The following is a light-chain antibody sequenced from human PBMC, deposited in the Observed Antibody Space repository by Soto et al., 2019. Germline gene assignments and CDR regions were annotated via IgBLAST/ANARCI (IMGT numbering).Light chain of an antibody. CDR2: EVS. J-gene: IGLJ2*01. Sequence: QSALTQPASVSGSPGQSIAISCTGTTSDVGSYDYVSWYQCHPGKAPRLIIYEVSTRPSGVSNRFSGSKSGNTASLTISGLQAEDEADYYCTSYTTSATLLFGGGTKLTVL. V-gene: IGLV2-14*01. CDR1: TSDVGSYDY. CDR3: TSYTTSATLL.